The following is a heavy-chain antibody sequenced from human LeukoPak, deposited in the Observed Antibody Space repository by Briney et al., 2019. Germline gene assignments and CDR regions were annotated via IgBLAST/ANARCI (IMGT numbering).Heavy chain of an antibody. CDR1: GYTFTSYD. V-gene: IGHV1-8*03. J-gene: IGHJ6*03. D-gene: IGHD3-10*01. CDR2: MNPNSGNT. CDR3: ARDRRITMVRGVLYYMDV. Sequence: ASVKVSCKASGYTFTSYDINWVRQATGQGLEWMGWMNPNSGNTGYAQKFQGRVTITRNTSISTAYMELRSLRSDDTAVYYCARDRRITMVRGVLYYMDVWGKGTTVTISS.